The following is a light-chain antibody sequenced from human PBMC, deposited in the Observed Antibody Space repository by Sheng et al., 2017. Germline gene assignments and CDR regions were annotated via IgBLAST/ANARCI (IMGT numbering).Light chain of an antibody. CDR3: QQYNNWPRS. J-gene: IGKJ2*03. CDR1: QSVSTY. CDR2: DAS. V-gene: IGKV3-11*01. Sequence: IVLTQSPATLSLSPGERATLSCRASQSVSTYLAWYQQKPGQAPRLLIYDASDRATGIPARFSGSGSGTDFTLTISSLEPEDFAVYYCQQYNNWPRSFGQGTKLEIK.